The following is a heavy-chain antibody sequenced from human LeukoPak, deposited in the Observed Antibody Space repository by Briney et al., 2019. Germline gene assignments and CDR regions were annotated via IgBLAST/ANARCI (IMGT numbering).Heavy chain of an antibody. Sequence: GGSLRLSCAASGFTFSSYGMRWVRQAPGKGLEWVAVIWYDGSNKYYADSVKGRFTISRDNSKNTLYLQMNSLRAEDTAVYYCARAPLLTGDTIDYWGQGTLVTVSS. CDR1: GFTFSSYG. CDR2: IWYDGSNK. CDR3: ARAPLLTGDTIDY. D-gene: IGHD7-27*01. J-gene: IGHJ4*02. V-gene: IGHV3-33*08.